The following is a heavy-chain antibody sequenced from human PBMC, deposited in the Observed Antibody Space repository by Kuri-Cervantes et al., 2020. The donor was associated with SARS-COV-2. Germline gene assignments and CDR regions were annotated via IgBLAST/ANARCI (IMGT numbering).Heavy chain of an antibody. CDR3: AKDSIVVVVPAAKDY. V-gene: IGHV3-48*01. Sequence: GESLKISCAASGFTFSSYSMNWVRQAPGKGLEWVSYISSSSSTIYYADSVKGRFTISRDNAKNSLYLQMNSLRAEDTAVYYCAKDSIVVVVPAAKDYWGQGTLVTVSS. CDR1: GFTFSSYS. J-gene: IGHJ4*02. CDR2: ISSSSSTI. D-gene: IGHD2-2*01.